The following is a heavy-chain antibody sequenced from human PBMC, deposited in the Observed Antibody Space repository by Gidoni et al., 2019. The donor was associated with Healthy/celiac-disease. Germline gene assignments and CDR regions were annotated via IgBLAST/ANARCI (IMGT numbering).Heavy chain of an antibody. CDR2: IIPIFGTA. Sequence: VQLVQSGAAVKKPGSSVKVSCKASGCTFSSYAISWVRQAPGQGLEWMGGIIPIFGTANYAQKVQGRVTITADKSTSTAYMELSSLRSEDTAVYYCARGYSYGQGSNNFDYWGQGTLVTVSS. D-gene: IGHD5-18*01. CDR1: GCTFSSYA. V-gene: IGHV1-69*06. J-gene: IGHJ4*02. CDR3: ARGYSYGQGSNNFDY.